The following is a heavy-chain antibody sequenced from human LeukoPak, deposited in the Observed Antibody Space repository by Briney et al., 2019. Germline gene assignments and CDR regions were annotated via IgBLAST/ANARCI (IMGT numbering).Heavy chain of an antibody. D-gene: IGHD4-17*01. V-gene: IGHV3-23*01. J-gene: IGHJ4*02. CDR1: GFTFSSYA. Sequence: GGSLRLSCAASGFTFSSYAKSWVRQAPGKGLEWVSGISNSGGSTYYADSVKGRFTISRDNSKNMLYLQMNSLRAEDTAVYYCANYGDLYYFDYWGQGTLVTVSS. CDR2: ISNSGGST. CDR3: ANYGDLYYFDY.